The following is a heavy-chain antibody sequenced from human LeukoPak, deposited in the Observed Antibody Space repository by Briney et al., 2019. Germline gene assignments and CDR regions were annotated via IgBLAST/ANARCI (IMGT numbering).Heavy chain of an antibody. CDR1: GGSMSGYF. D-gene: IGHD6-13*01. CDR3: ARAGSWHNANFDY. V-gene: IGHV4-59*01. Sequence: SETMSLTCTVSGGSMSGYFWNWIRQAPGKGLEWIGFVYYTGNTNNNPSLKSRVTMSVDTSKNHFSLKLSSVTAADTAVYFCARAGSWHNANFDYWGQGILVTVSS. CDR2: VYYTGNT. J-gene: IGHJ4*02.